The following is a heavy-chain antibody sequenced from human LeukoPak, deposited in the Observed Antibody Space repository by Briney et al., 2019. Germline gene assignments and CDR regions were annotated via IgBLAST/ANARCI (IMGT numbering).Heavy chain of an antibody. Sequence: GGSLRLSCVASGFTDYAIHWVRQAPGKVLEWVAVISYDGSYRYYADSVKGRFTISRDNSKNTLYLQMNSLRAEDTAVYYCAKSAARGYFDYWGQGTLVTVSS. CDR1: GFTDYA. V-gene: IGHV3-30*04. CDR3: AKSAARGYFDY. J-gene: IGHJ4*02. CDR2: ISYDGSYR. D-gene: IGHD3-10*01.